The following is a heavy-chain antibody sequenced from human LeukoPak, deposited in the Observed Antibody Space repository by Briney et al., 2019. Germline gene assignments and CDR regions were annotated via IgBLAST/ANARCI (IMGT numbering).Heavy chain of an antibody. CDR1: GGSISSGSDY. J-gene: IGHJ6*03. Sequence: PSQTLSLTCTVSGGSISSGSDYWSWIRQPAGKGLEWIGRIYFRGSTNYNPSLKGRVTISIDTSKNQFSLNVSSVTAADTAVYYCARGAYSPGRRRPRGYYYYYMDVWGKGTTVTVSS. D-gene: IGHD2-21*01. V-gene: IGHV4-61*02. CDR3: ARGAYSPGRRRPRGYYYYYMDV. CDR2: IYFRGST.